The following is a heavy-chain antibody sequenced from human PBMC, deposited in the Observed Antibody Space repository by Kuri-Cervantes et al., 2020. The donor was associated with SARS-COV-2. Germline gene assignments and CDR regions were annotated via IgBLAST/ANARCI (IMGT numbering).Heavy chain of an antibody. J-gene: IGHJ4*02. D-gene: IGHD6-13*01. CDR2: ISTDGTIT. CDR3: AKETGAAGSSWMSYFDN. V-gene: IGHV3-30*04. CDR1: GFIFSDYA. Sequence: GESLKISCEASGFIFSDYAMDWVRQAPGKGLEWLAVISTDGTITHYADSVKGRFTISRDNSKGTLYLEMNSLRDEDTGVYYCAKETGAAGSSWMSYFDNWGLGTQVTVSS.